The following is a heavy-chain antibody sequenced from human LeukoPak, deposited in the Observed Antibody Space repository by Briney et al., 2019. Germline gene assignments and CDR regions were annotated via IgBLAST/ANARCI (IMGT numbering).Heavy chain of an antibody. CDR3: ARGHDSSGLNWYFDL. CDR1: GYTFTSYY. V-gene: IGHV1-46*01. J-gene: IGHJ2*01. CDR2: INPNGGST. D-gene: IGHD3-22*01. Sequence: ASVKVSCKASGYTFTSYYMHWVRQAPGQGLEWMGIINPNGGSTTYAQKFQGRVTMTRDTSTSTVYIEVSSLRSEDTAVYYCARGHDSSGLNWYFDLWGRGTLVTVSS.